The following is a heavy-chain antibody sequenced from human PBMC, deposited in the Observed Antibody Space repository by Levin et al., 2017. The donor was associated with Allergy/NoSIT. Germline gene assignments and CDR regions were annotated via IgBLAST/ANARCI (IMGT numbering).Heavy chain of an antibody. D-gene: IGHD6-6*01. CDR1: GFTFSSYG. V-gene: IGHV3-30-3*01. Sequence: PGESLKISCAASGFTFSSYGMNWVRQAPGKGLEWVTVISYDGSNEYYADSVKGRFSISRDNSKNTLYLQMNSLRGDDTAVYYCARGGQYSEQYHYYYVMDVWGQGTTVTVSS. CDR2: ISYDGSNE. J-gene: IGHJ6*02. CDR3: ARGGQYSEQYHYYYVMDV.